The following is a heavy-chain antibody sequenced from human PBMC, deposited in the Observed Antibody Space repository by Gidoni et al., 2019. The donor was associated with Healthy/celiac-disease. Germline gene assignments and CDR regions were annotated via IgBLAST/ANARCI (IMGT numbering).Heavy chain of an antibody. CDR1: GGSSSGYY. CDR3: ARGNDFWSGYRPLDY. V-gene: IGHV4-34*01. J-gene: IGHJ4*02. CDR2: ITHSGST. Sequence: QVQLQQWGAGLLKPSETLSLTCAVYGGSSSGYYWSWIRQPPGKGLEWMGEITHSGSTNYNPSLKSRVTISVDTSKNQFSLKLSSVTAADTAVYYCARGNDFWSGYRPLDYWGQGTLVTVSS. D-gene: IGHD3-3*01.